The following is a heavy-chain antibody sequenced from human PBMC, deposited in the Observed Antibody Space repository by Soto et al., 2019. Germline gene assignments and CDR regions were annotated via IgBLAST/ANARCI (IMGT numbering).Heavy chain of an antibody. CDR3: ARDPRVGWFDP. J-gene: IGHJ5*02. D-gene: IGHD3-10*01. Sequence: SDTLSLTCTVSGGSISSSSYYWGWIRQPPGKGLEWIGSIYYSGSTYYNPSPKSRVTISVDTSKNQFSLKLSSVTAADTAVYYCARDPRVGWFDPCGQVTPVTVSS. V-gene: IGHV4-39*01. CDR2: IYYSGST. CDR1: GGSISSSSYY.